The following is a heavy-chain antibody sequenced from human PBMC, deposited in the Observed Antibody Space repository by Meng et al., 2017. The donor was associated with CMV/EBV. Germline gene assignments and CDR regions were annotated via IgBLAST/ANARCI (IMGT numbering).Heavy chain of an antibody. CDR1: GGSISSGGYY. CDR2: IYYSGST. V-gene: IGHV4-31*02. J-gene: IGHJ4*02. D-gene: IGHD5-24*01. Sequence: VSGGSISSGGYYWSWSRQHPGKGMEWIGYIYYSGSTYYNPSLKSRVTISVDTSKNQFSLKLSSVTAADTAVYYCARSGDGYNSMDYWGQGTLVTVSS. CDR3: ARSGDGYNSMDY.